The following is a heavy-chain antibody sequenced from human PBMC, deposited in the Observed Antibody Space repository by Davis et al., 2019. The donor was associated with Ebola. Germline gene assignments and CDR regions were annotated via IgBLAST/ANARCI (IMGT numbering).Heavy chain of an antibody. D-gene: IGHD3-10*01. CDR1: GGSIISSSSY. V-gene: IGHV4-39*01. CDR2: IYYSGIT. Sequence: SETLSLTCTVSGGSIISSSSYWGWIRQPPRKGLEWIGSIYYSGITYYNPSLKSRVTISVDTSKNQFSLKLRSVTAADTAVYYCARRDYYGSGKDYWGQGTLVTVSS. CDR3: ARRDYYGSGKDY. J-gene: IGHJ4*02.